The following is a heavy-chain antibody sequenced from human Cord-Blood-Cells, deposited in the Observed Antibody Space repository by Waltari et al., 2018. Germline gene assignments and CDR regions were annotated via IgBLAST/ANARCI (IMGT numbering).Heavy chain of an antibody. CDR1: GFPFSRYA. CDR3: ARGEAVAGTSFDY. Sequence: QVQLVESGGGVVQPGRSLRLSCAASGFPFSRYAMPWVREAPGKGLEWVAVISYDGSNKYYADSVKGRFTISRDNSKNTLYLQMNSLRAEDTAVYYCARGEAVAGTSFDYWGQGTLVTVSS. J-gene: IGHJ4*02. V-gene: IGHV3-30-3*01. D-gene: IGHD6-19*01. CDR2: ISYDGSNK.